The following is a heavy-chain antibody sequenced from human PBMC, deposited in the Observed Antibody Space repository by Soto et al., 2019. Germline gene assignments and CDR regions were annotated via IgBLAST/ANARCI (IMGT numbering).Heavy chain of an antibody. J-gene: IGHJ4*02. D-gene: IGHD1-26*01. CDR3: ARDSSSGSLRYMAY. V-gene: IGHV3-33*01. Sequence: GGSLRLSCAASGFTFSSYGMHWVRQAPGKGLEWVAVIWYDGSNKYYADSVKGRFTISRDNSKNTLYLQMNSLRAEDTAVYYCARDSSSGSLRYMAYWGQGTLVTVSS. CDR1: GFTFSSYG. CDR2: IWYDGSNK.